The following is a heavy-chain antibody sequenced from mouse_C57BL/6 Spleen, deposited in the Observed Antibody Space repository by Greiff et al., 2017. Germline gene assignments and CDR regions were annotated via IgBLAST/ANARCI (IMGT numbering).Heavy chain of an antibody. Sequence: EVKVVESGGGLVQPGGSLSLSCAASGFTFTDYYMSWVRQPPGKALEWLGFIRNKANGYTTEYSASVKGRFTISRDNSQSILYLQMNALRAEDSATYYCARSSSYWYFDVWGTGTTVTVSS. CDR2: IRNKANGYTT. V-gene: IGHV7-3*01. CDR3: ARSSSYWYFDV. J-gene: IGHJ1*03. CDR1: GFTFTDYY.